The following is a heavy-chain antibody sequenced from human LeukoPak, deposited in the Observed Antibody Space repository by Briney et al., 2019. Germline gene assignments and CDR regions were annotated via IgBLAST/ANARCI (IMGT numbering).Heavy chain of an antibody. CDR3: AKDGDTYGDLYFDY. CDR1: GFTFSSYA. V-gene: IGHV3-30*04. CDR2: ISYDGSNK. Sequence: GGSLRLSCAASGFTFSSYAMHWVRQAPGKGLEWVAVISYDGSNKYYADSVKGRFTISRDNSKNTLYLQMNSLRAEDTAVYYRAKDGDTYGDLYFDYWGQGTLVTVSS. D-gene: IGHD4-17*01. J-gene: IGHJ4*02.